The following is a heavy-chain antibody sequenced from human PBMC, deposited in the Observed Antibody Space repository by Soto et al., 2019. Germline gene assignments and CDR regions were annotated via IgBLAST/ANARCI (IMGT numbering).Heavy chain of an antibody. CDR1: GYSISSGYY. Sequence: SETLSLTCAVSGYSISSGYYWGCIRQPPGMGLEWIATMHHSGSTYYNPSLKSRVTISLDTSKNQFSLNLRSVTAADTAVYYCAKTWGQGYYYFGLDVWGQGTTVTVYS. V-gene: IGHV4-38-2*01. CDR2: MHHSGST. J-gene: IGHJ6*02. CDR3: AKTWGQGYYYFGLDV. D-gene: IGHD3-16*01.